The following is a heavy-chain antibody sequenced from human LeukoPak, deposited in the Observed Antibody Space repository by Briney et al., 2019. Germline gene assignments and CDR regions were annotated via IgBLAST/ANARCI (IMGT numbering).Heavy chain of an antibody. CDR2: IIPIFGTA. V-gene: IGHV1-69*05. Sequence: GASVKVSCKASGGTFSSYAISWVRQAPGQGLEWMGGIIPIFGTANYAQKFQGRVTITTDESTSTAYMELSSLRSEDTAVYYCARDRLAARGNWFDPWGQGTLVTVSS. J-gene: IGHJ5*02. CDR3: ARDRLAARGNWFDP. CDR1: GGTFSSYA. D-gene: IGHD6-6*01.